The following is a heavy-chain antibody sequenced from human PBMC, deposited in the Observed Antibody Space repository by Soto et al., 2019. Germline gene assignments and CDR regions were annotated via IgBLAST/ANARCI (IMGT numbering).Heavy chain of an antibody. D-gene: IGHD2-15*01. J-gene: IGHJ6*03. V-gene: IGHV3-64*01. CDR1: GFTFSSYA. CDR3: ARSPRVAYYYYYMDV. Sequence: PGGSLRLSCAASGFTFSSYAMHWVRQAPGKGLEYVSAISSNGGSTYYANSVKGRFTISRDNSKNTLYLQMGSLRAEDMAVYYCARSPRVAYYYYYMDVWGKGTTVTVSS. CDR2: ISSNGGST.